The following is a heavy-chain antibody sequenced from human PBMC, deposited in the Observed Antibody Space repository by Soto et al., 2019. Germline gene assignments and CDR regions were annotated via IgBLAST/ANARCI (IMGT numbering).Heavy chain of an antibody. Sequence: SETLSLNCAVAGASVSSTYWWRWVRQPPGKGPEWIGEINHRGSANYNPSLKSRVTISVDISKSQFSLRLTSVTVADTAVYYCARYNAASGTYYFDFWGQGALVTVSS. V-gene: IGHV4-4*02. CDR3: ARYNAASGTYYFDF. CDR2: INHRGSA. D-gene: IGHD6-13*01. J-gene: IGHJ4*02. CDR1: GASVSSTYW.